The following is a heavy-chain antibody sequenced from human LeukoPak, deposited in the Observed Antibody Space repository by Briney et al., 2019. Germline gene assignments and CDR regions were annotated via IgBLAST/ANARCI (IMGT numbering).Heavy chain of an antibody. J-gene: IGHJ5*02. CDR1: GGSISSYY. V-gene: IGHV4-59*01. Sequence: SETLSLTCTVSGGSISSYYWSWIRQPPGQGLEWIGYIYYSGSTNYNPSLKSRATISVDTSKNQFSLKLSSVTAADTAVYYCARYYDILTGYFRWFDPWGQGTLVTVSS. CDR3: ARYYDILTGYFRWFDP. CDR2: IYYSGST. D-gene: IGHD3-9*01.